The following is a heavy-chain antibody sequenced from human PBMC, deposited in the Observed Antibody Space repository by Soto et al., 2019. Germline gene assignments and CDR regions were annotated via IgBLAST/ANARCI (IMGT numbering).Heavy chain of an antibody. CDR1: GGSFSGYY. V-gene: IGHV4-34*01. D-gene: IGHD3-10*01. Sequence: SETLSLTCAVYGGSFSGYYWNWIRQPPGKGLEWIGEINHSGSTNYNPSLKSRVTISVDTSKNQFSLKLSSVTAADTAVYYCARVSGICYYGMDVWGQGTTVTVSS. J-gene: IGHJ6*02. CDR2: INHSGST. CDR3: ARVSGICYYGMDV.